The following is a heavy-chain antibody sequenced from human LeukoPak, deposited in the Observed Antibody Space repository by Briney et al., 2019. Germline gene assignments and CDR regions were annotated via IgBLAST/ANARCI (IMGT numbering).Heavy chain of an antibody. CDR3: ARDAIVRDYSNSDY. J-gene: IGHJ4*02. V-gene: IGHV1-2*02. CDR1: GYTFTGYY. Sequence: ASVKVSCKASGYTFTGYYIHRVRQAPGQGLEWMGWISPNSGGTNYAQKFQGRVTMTRDTSISTAYMELSRLTSDDTAVYYCARDAIVRDYSNSDYWGQGTLVTVSS. CDR2: ISPNSGGT. D-gene: IGHD4-11*01.